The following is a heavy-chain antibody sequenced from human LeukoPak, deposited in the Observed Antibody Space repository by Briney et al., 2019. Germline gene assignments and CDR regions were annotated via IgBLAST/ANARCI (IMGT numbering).Heavy chain of an antibody. V-gene: IGHV5-51*01. CDR1: GYNFTSYW. Sequence: GESLKISCKGSGYNFTSYWIGWVRQMPGKGLEWMGIIYPGDSDTRYSPSFQGQVTISADKSISTAYLQWSSLKASDTAMYYCARYGGISRSRPDPYYFDYWGQGTLVTVSS. CDR2: IYPGDSDT. CDR3: ARYGGISRSRPDPYYFDY. D-gene: IGHD1-14*01. J-gene: IGHJ4*02.